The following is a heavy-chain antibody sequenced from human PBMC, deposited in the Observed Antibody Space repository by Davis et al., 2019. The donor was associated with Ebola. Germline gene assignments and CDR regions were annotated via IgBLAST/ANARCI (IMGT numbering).Heavy chain of an antibody. D-gene: IGHD2-15*01. V-gene: IGHV4-59*08. CDR3: ASSSRACSGGSCYAYYYYGMDV. CDR1: GGSFSSYY. J-gene: IGHJ6*02. Sequence: MPSETLSLTCAVYGGSFSSYYWSWIRQPPGKGLEWIGYIYYSGSTNYNPSLKSRVTISVDTSKNQFSLKLSSVTAADTAVYYCASSSRACSGGSCYAYYYYGMDVWGQGTTVTVSS. CDR2: IYYSGST.